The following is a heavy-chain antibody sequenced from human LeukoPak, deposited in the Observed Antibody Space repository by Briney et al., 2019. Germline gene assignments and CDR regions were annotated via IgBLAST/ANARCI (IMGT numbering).Heavy chain of an antibody. J-gene: IGHJ4*02. V-gene: IGHV3-72*01. CDR1: GFTFSDHY. CDR3: ARGRPRTTGTTLDY. CDR2: TRNKANSYTT. Sequence: GGSLRLSCAASGFTFSDHYMDWVRQAPGKGLEWVGRTRNKANSYTTEYAASVKGRFTISRDDSKNSLYLQMNSLKTEDTAVYYCARGRPRTTGTTLDYWGQGTLVTVSS. D-gene: IGHD1-1*01.